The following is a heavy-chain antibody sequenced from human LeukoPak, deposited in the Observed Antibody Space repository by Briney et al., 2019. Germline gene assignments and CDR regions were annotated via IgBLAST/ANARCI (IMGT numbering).Heavy chain of an antibody. J-gene: IGHJ4*02. D-gene: IGHD2/OR15-2a*01. CDR3: ARGNPRALGN. Sequence: SQTLSLTCGLSGDSVSSNSATWNWMTQSPSRGLEWLGRTYYRSKWYYEYAVSVKSRVTINPDTSKNQFSLQLNSVTPADTAVYYCARGNPRALGNWGQGTLVTVSS. V-gene: IGHV6-1*01. CDR2: TYYRSKWYY. CDR1: GDSVSSNSAT.